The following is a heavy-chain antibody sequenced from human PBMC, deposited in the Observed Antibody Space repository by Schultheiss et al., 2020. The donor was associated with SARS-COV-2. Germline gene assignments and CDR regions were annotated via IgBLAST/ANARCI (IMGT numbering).Heavy chain of an antibody. CDR3: ASQGVVIAWDAFDI. CDR2: IIPIFGTA. Sequence: SVKVSCKASGGTFSSYAISWVRQAPGQGLEWMGGIIPIFGTANYAQKFQGRVTITADESTSTAYMELSSLRSEDTAVYYCASQGVVIAWDAFDIWGQGTMVTVSS. J-gene: IGHJ3*02. V-gene: IGHV1-69*13. CDR1: GGTFSSYA. D-gene: IGHD2-21*01.